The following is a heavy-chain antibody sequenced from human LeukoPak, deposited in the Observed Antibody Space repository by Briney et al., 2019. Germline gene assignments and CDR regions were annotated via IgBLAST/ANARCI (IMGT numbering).Heavy chain of an antibody. CDR2: IKQDGSEK. CDR1: GFTFRSYW. V-gene: IGHV3-7*01. CDR3: ANGEVYFDY. Sequence: GGSLRLSCADSGFTFRSYWMSRVRQAPGKGLEWVANIKQDGSEKYYVDSVKGRFTISRDNAKNSLYLQMNSLRAEDTAVYYCANGEVYFDYWGQGTLVTVSS. D-gene: IGHD4-17*01. J-gene: IGHJ4*02.